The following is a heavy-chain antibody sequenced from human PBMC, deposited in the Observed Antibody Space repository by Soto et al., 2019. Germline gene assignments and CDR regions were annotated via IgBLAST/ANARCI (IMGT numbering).Heavy chain of an antibody. D-gene: IGHD2-21*02. CDR3: ARPLAYCGGDCFNFDY. CDR1: GGTFSSYA. J-gene: IGHJ4*02. CDR2: IIPIFGTA. Sequence: SVKVSCKASGGTFSSYAISWVRQAPGQGLEWMGGIIPIFGTANYAQKFQGRVTITADESTSTAYMELSSLRSEDTAVYYCARPLAYCGGDCFNFDYWGQGTLVTVSS. V-gene: IGHV1-69*13.